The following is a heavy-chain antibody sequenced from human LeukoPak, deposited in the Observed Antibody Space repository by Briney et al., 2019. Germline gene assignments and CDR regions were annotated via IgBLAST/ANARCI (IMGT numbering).Heavy chain of an antibody. CDR1: GFTFSSYA. V-gene: IGHV3-23*01. J-gene: IGHJ4*02. CDR2: ISGSGGST. Sequence: GGSLRLSCAASGFTFSSYAMSWVRQAPGKGLEWVSAISGSGGSTYYADSVKGRFTISRDNSKNTLYLQMNSLRAEDTAVYYCAKVSMQWLVPWEHGDQDYWGQGTLVTVSS. CDR3: AKVSMQWLVPWEHGDQDY. D-gene: IGHD6-19*01.